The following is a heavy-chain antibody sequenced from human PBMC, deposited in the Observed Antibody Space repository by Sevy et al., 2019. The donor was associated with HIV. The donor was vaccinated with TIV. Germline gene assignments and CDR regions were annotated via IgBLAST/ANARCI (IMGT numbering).Heavy chain of an antibody. Sequence: GGSLRLSCAASGFTVSSHYMSWVRQAPGKGLEWVSVIYSGSSTYYADSVKGRFTISRDNSKNTLYLQMNSLRAEDTAAYYCARDSITVAGTIDYWGQGTLVTVSS. V-gene: IGHV3-53*01. CDR2: IYSGSST. CDR1: GFTVSSHY. J-gene: IGHJ4*02. CDR3: ARDSITVAGTIDY. D-gene: IGHD6-19*01.